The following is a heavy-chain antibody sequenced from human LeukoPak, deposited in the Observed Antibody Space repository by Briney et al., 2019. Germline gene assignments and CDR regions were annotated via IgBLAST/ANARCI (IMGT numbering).Heavy chain of an antibody. Sequence: SETLSLTCTVSGGSISSYYWSWIRQPPGKGLEWIGYIYYSGSTNYNPSLKSRVTMSVDTSKNQFSLKLSSVTAADTAVYYCARRGTTVNYYYYYMDVWGKGTTVTVSS. CDR3: ARRGTTVNYYYYYMDV. D-gene: IGHD4-11*01. CDR1: GGSISSYY. V-gene: IGHV4-59*08. CDR2: IYYSGST. J-gene: IGHJ6*03.